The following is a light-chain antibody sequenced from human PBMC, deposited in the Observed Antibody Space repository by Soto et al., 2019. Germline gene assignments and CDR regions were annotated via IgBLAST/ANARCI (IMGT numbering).Light chain of an antibody. CDR2: EGR. V-gene: IGLV2-23*01. CDR1: SSDVGGYIL. CDR3: CSYVGSDTYVI. Sequence: QSALTQPASVSGSPGQSITISCTGTSSDVGGYILVSWYQKHPGKAPELMIYEGRKRPSGVSDRFSGSKSGNTASLTISGLQAEDEAHYYCCSYVGSDTYVIFGGGTKVTVL. J-gene: IGLJ2*01.